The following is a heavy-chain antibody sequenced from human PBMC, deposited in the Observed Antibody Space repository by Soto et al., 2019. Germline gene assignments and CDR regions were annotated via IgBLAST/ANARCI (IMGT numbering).Heavy chain of an antibody. D-gene: IGHD4-4*01. J-gene: IGHJ5*02. CDR1: GYSFTNYG. CDR3: ARDSLGTETTSWLDP. CDR2: ISPYNGDT. Sequence: QVQLVQSGAEVKEPGASVKLSCKASGYSFTNYGISWLRQAPGQGLEWMGWISPYNGDTTFAQKVQGRVTLTTDTSTSTAYMQRWSLTSADTAMYYCARDSLGTETTSWLDPWGQGTLVTVSS. V-gene: IGHV1-18*04.